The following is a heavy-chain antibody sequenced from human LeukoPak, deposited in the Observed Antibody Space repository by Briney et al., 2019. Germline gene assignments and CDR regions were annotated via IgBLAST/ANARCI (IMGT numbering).Heavy chain of an antibody. J-gene: IGHJ4*02. CDR3: ARVIRNGIAVAGLGY. CDR1: GYTFTGYY. D-gene: IGHD6-19*01. Sequence: ASVKVSCKASGYTFTGYYMHWVRQAPGQGLEWMGWINPNSGGTNYAQKFQGWVTMTRDTSISTAYVELSRLRSDDTAVYYCARVIRNGIAVAGLGYWGQGTLVTVSS. CDR2: INPNSGGT. V-gene: IGHV1-2*04.